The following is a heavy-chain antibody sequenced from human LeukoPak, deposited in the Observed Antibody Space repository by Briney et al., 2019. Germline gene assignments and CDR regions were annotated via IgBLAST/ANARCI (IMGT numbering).Heavy chain of an antibody. CDR3: ARADGDYRNFDF. J-gene: IGHJ4*02. V-gene: IGHV3-74*01. CDR1: GFTFSNYW. D-gene: IGHD4-17*01. CDR2: LNRDGSSA. Sequence: GGSLRLSCAASGFTFSNYWMYWVRQAPGKGLVWVSHLNRDGSSATYADSMKGRFTISRDNAKNTVYLQMNSLRAEDTAVYYCARADGDYRNFDFWGQGTLVTVSS.